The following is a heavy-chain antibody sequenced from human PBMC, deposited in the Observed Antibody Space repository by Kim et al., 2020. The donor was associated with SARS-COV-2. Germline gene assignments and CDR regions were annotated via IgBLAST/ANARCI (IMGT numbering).Heavy chain of an antibody. V-gene: IGHV3-23*01. CDR1: GFTFSSYA. J-gene: IGHJ1*01. CDR2: ISGSGGST. Sequence: GGSLRLSCAASGFTFSSYAMSWVRQAPGKGLEWVSAISGSGGSTYYADSVKGRFTISRDNSKNTLYLQMNSLRAEDTAVYYCAKDPSDRLYDSSGYYRGEYFQHWGQGTLVTVSS. D-gene: IGHD3-22*01. CDR3: AKDPSDRLYDSSGYYRGEYFQH.